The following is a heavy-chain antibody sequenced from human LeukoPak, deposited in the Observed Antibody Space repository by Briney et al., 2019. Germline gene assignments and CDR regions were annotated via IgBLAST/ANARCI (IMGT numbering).Heavy chain of an antibody. CDR1: GFTFSSCA. V-gene: IGHV3-23*01. CDR2: ISGSGGST. CDR3: AKDFRSGQQLVSLWDY. D-gene: IGHD6-13*01. Sequence: PGGSLRLSCAASGFTFSSCAMSWVRQAPGKGLEWVSAISGSGGSTYYADSVKGRFTISRDNSKNTLYLQMNSLRAEDTAVYYCAKDFRSGQQLVSLWDYWGQGTLVTVSS. J-gene: IGHJ4*02.